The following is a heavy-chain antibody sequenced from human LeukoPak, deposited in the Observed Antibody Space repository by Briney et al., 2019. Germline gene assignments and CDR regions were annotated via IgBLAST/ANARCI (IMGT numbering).Heavy chain of an antibody. CDR3: ARAMIVAAGTGAFDI. V-gene: IGHV3-23*01. Sequence: GGSLRLSCAASGFIFNSYAMTCVRLSPGKGLEWVSAFSATDGSTQYADSLKGRFTISRYNSKNTLYLQMNNLRAEDTGLYYCARAMIVAAGTGAFDIWGQGTMVTVSS. J-gene: IGHJ3*02. CDR1: GFIFNSYA. D-gene: IGHD6-13*01. CDR2: FSATDGST.